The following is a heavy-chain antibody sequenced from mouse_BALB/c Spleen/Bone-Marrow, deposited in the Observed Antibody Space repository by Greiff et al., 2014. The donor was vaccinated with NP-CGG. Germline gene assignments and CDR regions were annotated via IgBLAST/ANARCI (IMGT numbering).Heavy chain of an antibody. CDR1: GFTFSNYG. CDR3: ARLTPDYAMDY. J-gene: IGHJ4*01. CDR2: ISSGGSYT. V-gene: IGHV5-6*01. D-gene: IGHD1-3*01. Sequence: EVKLVESGGDLVKPGGSLKLSCAASGFTFSNYGMSWVRQTPDKRLEWVATISSGGSYTYFPDSVKGRFTISRDNAKNTLYLQTNSLKSEDAAMYYGARLTPDYAMDYWGQGTSVTVSS.